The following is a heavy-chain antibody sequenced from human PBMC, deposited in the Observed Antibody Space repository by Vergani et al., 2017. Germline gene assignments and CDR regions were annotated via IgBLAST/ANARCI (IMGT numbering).Heavy chain of an antibody. J-gene: IGHJ4*02. CDR3: ARETRDTPSSLDY. V-gene: IGHV3-23*01. CDR1: EFTFSNYA. CDR2: ISGSGVSA. Sequence: EVQLLESGGGLVQPGGSLRLTCAASEFTFSNYAMNWVRQAQGKGREWVSGISGSGVSAYYTDSVKGRFTISKDISKNTLYLQMNSLRGDDTAVYYCARETRDTPSSLDYWGQGTLVTVSS. D-gene: IGHD5-24*01.